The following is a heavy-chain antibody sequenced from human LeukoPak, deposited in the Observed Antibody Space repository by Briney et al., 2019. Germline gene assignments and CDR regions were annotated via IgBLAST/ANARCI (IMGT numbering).Heavy chain of an antibody. CDR1: GGSISSSSYY. Sequence: KPSETLSLTCTVSGGSISSSSYYWGWIRQPPGKGLEWIGSIYYSGSTYYNPSLKSRVTISVDTSKNQFSLKLSSVTAADTAVYYCARQGTTSPQHYFYYYGMDVWGQGTTVTVSS. CDR2: IYYSGST. CDR3: ARQGTTSPQHYFYYYGMDV. J-gene: IGHJ6*02. D-gene: IGHD2-2*01. V-gene: IGHV4-39*01.